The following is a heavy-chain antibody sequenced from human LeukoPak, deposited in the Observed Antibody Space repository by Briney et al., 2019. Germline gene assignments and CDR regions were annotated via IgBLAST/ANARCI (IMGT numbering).Heavy chain of an antibody. Sequence: ASVKVSCKASGYTFTSYGISWVRQAPGQGLEWMGWISAYNGNTNYAQKLQGRVTMTTDTSTSTAYMELRSLRSDDTAVYYCARDLPLYLDYGDSTPTPASIDYWGQGTLVTVSS. J-gene: IGHJ4*02. CDR1: GYTFTSYG. D-gene: IGHD4-17*01. V-gene: IGHV1-18*01. CDR2: ISAYNGNT. CDR3: ARDLPLYLDYGDSTPTPASIDY.